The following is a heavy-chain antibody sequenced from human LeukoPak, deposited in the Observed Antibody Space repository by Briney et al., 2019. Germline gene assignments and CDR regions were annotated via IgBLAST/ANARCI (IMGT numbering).Heavy chain of an antibody. D-gene: IGHD3-22*01. CDR2: MYLSGTT. V-gene: IGHV4-4*02. J-gene: IGHJ4*02. CDR3: AGLVGRYSSGLYYYYFDY. CDR1: GDSINSLDL. Sequence: SETPSLTCTVSGDSINSLDLWSWVRQPPGKGLEWIGEMYLSGTTHSNPSVKSRVTISIDKSMNQFFLNLSSVTAADTAVYYCAGLVGRYSSGLYYYYFDYWGQGTLVTVSS.